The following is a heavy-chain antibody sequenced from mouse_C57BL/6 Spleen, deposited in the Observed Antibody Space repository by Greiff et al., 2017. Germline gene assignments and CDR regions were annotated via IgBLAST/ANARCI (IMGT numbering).Heavy chain of an antibody. Sequence: QVQLQQPGAELVMPGASVKLSCKASGYTFTSYWMHWVKQRPGQGLEWIGEIDPSDSYTNYNQKFKGKSTLTVDKSSSTAYMQLSSLTSEDSVVYYGARGDDRDRGGYFDDWGQGTTLTVSS. CDR1: GYTFTSYW. V-gene: IGHV1-69*01. CDR3: ARGDDRDRGGYFDD. J-gene: IGHJ2*01. CDR2: IDPSDSYT. D-gene: IGHD2-3*01.